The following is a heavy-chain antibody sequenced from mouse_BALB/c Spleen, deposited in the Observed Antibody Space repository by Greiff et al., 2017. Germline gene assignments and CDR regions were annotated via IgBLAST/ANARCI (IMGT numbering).Heavy chain of an antibody. V-gene: IGHV2-5-1*01. D-gene: IGHD2-3*01. J-gene: IGHJ1*01. CDR3: AKNWGDGYLWYIDV. CDR1: GFSLTSYG. CDR2: IWRGGST. Sequence: QVQLQQSGPSLVQPSQCLSITCTVSGFSLTSYGVHWVRQSPGKGLEWLGVIWRGGSTDYNAAFMSSLSITKDNSKSQVFFKMISLQADDTAIYYCAKNWGDGYLWYIDVWGAGTTVTVSS.